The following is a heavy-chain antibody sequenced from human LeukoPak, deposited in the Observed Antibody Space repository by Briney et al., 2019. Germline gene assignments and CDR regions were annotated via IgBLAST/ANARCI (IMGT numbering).Heavy chain of an antibody. Sequence: PSETLSLTCAVSGGSISSSNWWSWVRQPPGKGLEWIGEIYHSGSTNYNPSLKSRVTISVDKSKNQFSLKLSSVTAADTAVYYCARRADYGSNWFDPWGQGTLVTVSS. D-gene: IGHD3-10*01. J-gene: IGHJ5*02. CDR3: ARRADYGSNWFDP. CDR1: GGSISSSNW. CDR2: IYHSGST. V-gene: IGHV4-4*02.